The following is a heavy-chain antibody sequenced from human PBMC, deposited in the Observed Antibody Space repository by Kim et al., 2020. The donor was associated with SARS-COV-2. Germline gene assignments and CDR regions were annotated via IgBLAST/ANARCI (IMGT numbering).Heavy chain of an antibody. J-gene: IGHJ4*02. CDR2: IYYRGST. CDR3: ARDTD. Sequence: IYYRGSTNYHPALRSRVTISLDTSKNQFSLNLSSVTAADTAVYYCARDTDWGQGTLVTVSS. V-gene: IGHV4-59*01.